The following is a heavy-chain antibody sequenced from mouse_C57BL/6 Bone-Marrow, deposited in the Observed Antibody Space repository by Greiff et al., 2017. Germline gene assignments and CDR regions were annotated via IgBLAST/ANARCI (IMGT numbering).Heavy chain of an antibody. CDR2: INPSSGYT. J-gene: IGHJ3*01. Sequence: VQLQQSGAELARPGASVKMSCKASGFTFTSYTMHWVNQRPGKGLAWIGYINPSSGYTKYTQKFKDKATLTADKSSSTAYMHLSSLTSEDSAVYYGARAPRFAYWGQGTLVTVSA. CDR1: GFTFTSYT. V-gene: IGHV1-4*01. CDR3: ARAPRFAY.